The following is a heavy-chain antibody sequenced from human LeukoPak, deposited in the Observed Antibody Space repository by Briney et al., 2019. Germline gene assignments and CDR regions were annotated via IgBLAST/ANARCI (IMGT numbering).Heavy chain of an antibody. D-gene: IGHD4-17*01. Sequence: GRSLRLSCAASGFTFSSYGMHWVRQAPGKGLEWVAVISYDGSNKYYADSVKGRFTISRDNSKNTLYLQMNSLRAEDTAVYYCARDLPDYGDSPYAFDIWGQGTMVTVSS. J-gene: IGHJ3*02. CDR3: ARDLPDYGDSPYAFDI. CDR1: GFTFSSYG. CDR2: ISYDGSNK. V-gene: IGHV3-30*03.